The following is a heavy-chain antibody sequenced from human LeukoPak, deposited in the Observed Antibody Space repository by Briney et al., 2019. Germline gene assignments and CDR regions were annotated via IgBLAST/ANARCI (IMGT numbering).Heavy chain of an antibody. CDR3: ARDVPEYGDYATDY. V-gene: IGHV4-4*07. Sequence: SETLSLTCTVPGGSISSYYWSWIRQPAGKGLEWIGRIYTSGSTNYNPSLKSRVTMSVDTSKNQFSLKLSSVTAADTVVYYCARDVPEYGDYATDYWGQGTLVTVSS. D-gene: IGHD4-17*01. CDR2: IYTSGST. CDR1: GGSISSYY. J-gene: IGHJ4*02.